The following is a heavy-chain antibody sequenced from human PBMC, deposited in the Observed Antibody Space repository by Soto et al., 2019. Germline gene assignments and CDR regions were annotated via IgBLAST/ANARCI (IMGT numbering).Heavy chain of an antibody. D-gene: IGHD4-17*01. CDR1: GGSISSYY. V-gene: IGHV4-59*08. Sequence: QVQLQESGPGLVKPSETLSLTCTVSGGSISSYYWSWIRQPPGKGLEWIGYIYYSGSTNYNPSLKSRFTISVDTSKNQFSLKLSSVTAADTAVYYCARTTVTTNWFDPWGQGTLVTVSS. CDR2: IYYSGST. CDR3: ARTTVTTNWFDP. J-gene: IGHJ5*02.